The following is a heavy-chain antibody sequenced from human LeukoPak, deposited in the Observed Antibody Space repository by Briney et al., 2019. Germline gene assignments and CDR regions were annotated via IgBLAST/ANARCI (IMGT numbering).Heavy chain of an antibody. Sequence: QPGRSLRLSCAASGFTFDDYPMHWVRQAPGKGLEWVSGISWNSGSIGYADSVKGRFTISRDNAKNSLYLQMNSLRADDTALYYCARDSYDSDSSGIFGAFDIWGQGTMVTVSS. CDR1: GFTFDDYP. V-gene: IGHV3-9*01. CDR2: ISWNSGSI. CDR3: ARDSYDSDSSGIFGAFDI. D-gene: IGHD3-22*01. J-gene: IGHJ3*02.